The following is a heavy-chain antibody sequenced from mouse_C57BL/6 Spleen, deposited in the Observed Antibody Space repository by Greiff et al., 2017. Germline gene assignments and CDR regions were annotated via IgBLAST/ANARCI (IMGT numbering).Heavy chain of an antibody. CDR2: IDPSDSYT. V-gene: IGHV1-50*01. D-gene: IGHD2-4*01. CDR3: ARGTLIYYDYEVDY. Sequence: QVHVKQPGAELVKPGASVKLSCKASGYTFTSYWMQWVKQRPGQGLEWIGEIDPSDSYTNYNQKFKGKATLTVDTSSSTAYMQLSSLTSEDSAVYYCARGTLIYYDYEVDYWGQGTTLTVSS. J-gene: IGHJ2*01. CDR1: GYTFTSYW.